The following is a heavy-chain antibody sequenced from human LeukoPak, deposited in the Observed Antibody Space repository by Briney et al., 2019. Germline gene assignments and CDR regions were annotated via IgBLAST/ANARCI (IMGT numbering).Heavy chain of an antibody. CDR2: IYYSGST. J-gene: IGHJ6*03. D-gene: IGHD1-14*01. V-gene: IGHV4-39*01. CDR3: ARLPGSYYYFMDV. CDR1: GGSISSSSYY. Sequence: SETLSLTCTVSGGSISSSSYYWGWIRQPPGKGLEWIGSIYYSGSTYYNASLRSRVTISVDTSKNQFSLKLSSVTAADTAVYYCARLPGSYYYFMDVWGKGTTVTVSS.